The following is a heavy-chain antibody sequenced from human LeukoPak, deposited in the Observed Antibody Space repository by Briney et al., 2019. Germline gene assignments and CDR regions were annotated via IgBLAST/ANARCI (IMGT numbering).Heavy chain of an antibody. D-gene: IGHD2-8*01. V-gene: IGHV4-34*01. CDR2: INHSGST. CDR3: ARRYRSRYCTNGVCYGMDV. Sequence: SETLSLTCAVYGGSFSGYYWSWIRQPPGKGLEWIGEINHSGSTNYNPSLKSRVTISVDTSKNQFSLKLSSVTAADTAVYYCARRYRSRYCTNGVCYGMDVWGQGTTVTVS. J-gene: IGHJ6*02. CDR1: GGSFSGYY.